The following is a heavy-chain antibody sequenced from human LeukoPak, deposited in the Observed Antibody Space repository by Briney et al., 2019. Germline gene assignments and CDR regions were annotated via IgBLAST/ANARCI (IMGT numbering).Heavy chain of an antibody. D-gene: IGHD2-2*01. V-gene: IGHV3-15*01. CDR1: GFTFSNAW. J-gene: IGHJ4*02. CDR3: AKDQTRKVDQFDY. Sequence: PGGSLRLSCAASGFTFSNAWMSWVRQAPGKGLEWVGRIKSKTDGGTTDYAAPVKGRFTISRDDSKNTLYLQMNSLRAEDTAVYYCAKDQTRKVDQFDYWGQGTLVTVSS. CDR2: IKSKTDGGTT.